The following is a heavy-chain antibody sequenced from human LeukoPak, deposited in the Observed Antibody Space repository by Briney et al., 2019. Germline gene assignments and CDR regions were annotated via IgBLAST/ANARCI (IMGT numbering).Heavy chain of an antibody. V-gene: IGHV4-38-2*02. D-gene: IGHD3-16*02. CDR3: ASSLSRSPLLDY. CDR1: GYSISSGYY. CDR2: IYHSGST. Sequence: SETLSLTCTVSGYSISSGYYWGWIRQPPGKGLEWIGSIYHSGSTYYNPSLKSRVTISVDTSKNQFSLKLSSVTAADTAVYYCASSLSRSPLLDYWGQGTLVTVSS. J-gene: IGHJ4*02.